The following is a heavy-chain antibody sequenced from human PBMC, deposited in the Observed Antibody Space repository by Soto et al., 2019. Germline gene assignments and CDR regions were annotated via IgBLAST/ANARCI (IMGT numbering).Heavy chain of an antibody. CDR2: IWYDGSNK. CDR3: ARDFGDTYYGSGYGMDV. CDR1: GFTFSSYG. V-gene: IGHV3-33*01. J-gene: IGHJ6*02. D-gene: IGHD3-10*01. Sequence: GGSLRLSCAASGFTFSSYGMHWVRQAPGKGLEWVAVIWYDGSNKYYADSVKGRFTISRDNSKNTLYLQMNSLRAEDTAVYYCARDFGDTYYGSGYGMDVWGQGTTVTVSS.